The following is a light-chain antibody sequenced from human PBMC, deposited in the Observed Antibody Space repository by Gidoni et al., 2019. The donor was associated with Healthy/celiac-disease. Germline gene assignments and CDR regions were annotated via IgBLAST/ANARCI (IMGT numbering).Light chain of an antibody. CDR1: SSDVGSYNL. Sequence: QSALTQPASVSGSPGQSITIPCTGTSSDVGSYNLVSWYQQHPGKAPKRMIYEVSKRPSGVSNRFSGSKSGNTASLTISGLQAEDEADYYCCSYAGSRRVFGGGTKLTVL. V-gene: IGLV2-23*02. J-gene: IGLJ3*02. CDR3: CSYAGSRRV. CDR2: EVS.